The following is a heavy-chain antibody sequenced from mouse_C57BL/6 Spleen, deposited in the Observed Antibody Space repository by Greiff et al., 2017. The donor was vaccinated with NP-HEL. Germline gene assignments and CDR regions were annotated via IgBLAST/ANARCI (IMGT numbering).Heavy chain of an antibody. V-gene: IGHV1-50*01. CDR1: GYTFTSYW. CDR2: IDPSDSYT. J-gene: IGHJ3*01. Sequence: QVQLQQPGAELVKPGASVKLSCKASGYTFTSYWMQWVKPRPGQGLEWIGEIDPSDSYTNYNQKLKGKATLTVDTSSRTAYMQLSSLTSEDSAVYYCAREGYDGAWFAYWGQGTLVTVSA. D-gene: IGHD2-2*01. CDR3: AREGYDGAWFAY.